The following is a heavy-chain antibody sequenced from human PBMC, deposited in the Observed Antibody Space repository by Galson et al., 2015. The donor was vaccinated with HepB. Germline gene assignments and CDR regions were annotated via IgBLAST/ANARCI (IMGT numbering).Heavy chain of an antibody. J-gene: IGHJ3*02. D-gene: IGHD3-22*01. CDR1: GFTFSNYG. CDR2: ISGSGDTT. V-gene: IGHV3-23*01. CDR3: AKDQWDYYDSGNGGDGFDI. Sequence: SLRLSCAASGFTFSNYGMSWVRQAPGKGLEWVSTISGSGDTTYHADSVKGRFTISRDNSKSTLYLQMNSLRAEDTAVYFCAKDQWDYYDSGNGGDGFDIWGQGTKVTVSS.